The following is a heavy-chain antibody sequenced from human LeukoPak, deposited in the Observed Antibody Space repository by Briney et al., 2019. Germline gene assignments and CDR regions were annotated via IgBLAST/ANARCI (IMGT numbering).Heavy chain of an antibody. V-gene: IGHV3-23*01. CDR1: GFTFSSYA. Sequence: GGSLRLSCAASGFTFSSYAMSWVRQAPGKGLEWVSTISGSGDSTYYADSVKGRFTISRDNSKNTLYLQMNSLRAEDTAVYYCAKEALYSSSWYGYLQHWGQGTLVTASS. CDR2: ISGSGDST. CDR3: AKEALYSSSWYGYLQH. J-gene: IGHJ1*01. D-gene: IGHD6-13*01.